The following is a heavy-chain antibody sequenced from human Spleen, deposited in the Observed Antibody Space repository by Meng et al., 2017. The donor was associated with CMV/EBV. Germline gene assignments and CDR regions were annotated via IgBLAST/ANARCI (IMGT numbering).Heavy chain of an antibody. CDR3: ARGPGTWNYLYYGMDV. Sequence: GGSLRLSCAVSGFTFSDYYMSWIRQAPGKGLEWVSYISNTGSTRYYADSVKGRFTISRDSAKNSLNLQMNSLRAEDTAVYYCARGPGTWNYLYYGMDVWGQGTTVTVSS. CDR2: ISNTGSTR. CDR1: GFTFSDYY. D-gene: IGHD1-14*01. J-gene: IGHJ6*02. V-gene: IGHV3-11*01.